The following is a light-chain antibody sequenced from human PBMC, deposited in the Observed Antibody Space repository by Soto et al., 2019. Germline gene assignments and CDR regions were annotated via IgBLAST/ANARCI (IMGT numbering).Light chain of an antibody. CDR2: GAS. Sequence: IVMTQSPATLSMSPGDRATLSCRASQNVATNVAWYQQKPGQAPRLLIYGASIRATGVPARFSGSGSGTEFTLTIDSLQSEDFEVFYCHQATSGLRTFGRGTRVEV. CDR1: QNVATN. CDR3: HQATSGLRT. V-gene: IGKV3-15*01. J-gene: IGKJ1*01.